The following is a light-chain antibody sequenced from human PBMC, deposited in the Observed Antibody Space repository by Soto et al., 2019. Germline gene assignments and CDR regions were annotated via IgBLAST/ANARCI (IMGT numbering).Light chain of an antibody. V-gene: IGKV1-39*01. CDR3: HQCYSTPPT. CDR1: QSISSY. Sequence: DIQMTQSPSSLSASAGDRVTITCRESQSISSYLNWYQQKPGKAPKLLIYAASSLQSGVPSRFSGSGSGTDFTLTISSLQPEDFATYYCHQCYSTPPTFGQGTKVDI. CDR2: AAS. J-gene: IGKJ1*01.